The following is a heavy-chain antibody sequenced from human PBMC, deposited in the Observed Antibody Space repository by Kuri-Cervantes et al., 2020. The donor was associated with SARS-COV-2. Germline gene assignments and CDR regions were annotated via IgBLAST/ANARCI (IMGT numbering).Heavy chain of an antibody. CDR3: ARGRELGALGYYFDY. CDR1: GYTFTSYA. CDR2: SNAGNGNT. Sequence: ASVKVSCKASGYTFTSYAMHWVRQAPGQRLEWMGWSNAGNGNTKYSQEFQGRVTITRDTSASTAYMELSSLRSEDTAVYYCARGRELGALGYYFDYWGQGTLVTVSS. J-gene: IGHJ4*02. V-gene: IGHV1-3*02. D-gene: IGHD7-27*01.